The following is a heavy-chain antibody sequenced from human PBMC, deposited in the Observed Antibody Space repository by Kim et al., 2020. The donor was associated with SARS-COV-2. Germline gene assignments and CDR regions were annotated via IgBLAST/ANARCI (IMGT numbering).Heavy chain of an antibody. D-gene: IGHD3-22*01. V-gene: IGHV5-51*01. CDR1: GYSFTSYW. CDR3: AIPRGYYDSSGPDDWFDP. CDR2: IYPGDSDT. J-gene: IGHJ5*02. Sequence: GESLKISCKGSGYSFTSYWIGWVRQMPGKGLEWMGIIYPGDSDTRYSPSFQGQVTISADKSISTAYLQWSSLKASDTAMYYCAIPRGYYDSSGPDDWFDPWGQGTLVTVSS.